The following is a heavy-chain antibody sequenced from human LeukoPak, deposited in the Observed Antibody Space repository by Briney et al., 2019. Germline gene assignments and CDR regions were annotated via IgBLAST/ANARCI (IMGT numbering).Heavy chain of an antibody. CDR1: EFTFSSYA. V-gene: IGHV3-30-3*01. CDR3: ARDPNYDFWSGYYAYYYYMDV. Sequence: PGRSLRLSCAASEFTFSSYAMHWVRQAPGKGLEWVAVISYDGSNKYYADSVKGRFTISRDNSKNTLYLQMNSLRAEDTAVYYCARDPNYDFWSGYYAYYYYMDVWGKGTTVTVSS. D-gene: IGHD3-3*01. J-gene: IGHJ6*03. CDR2: ISYDGSNK.